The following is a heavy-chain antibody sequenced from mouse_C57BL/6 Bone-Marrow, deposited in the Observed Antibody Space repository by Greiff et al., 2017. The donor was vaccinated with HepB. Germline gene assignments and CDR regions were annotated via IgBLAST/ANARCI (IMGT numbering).Heavy chain of an antibody. V-gene: IGHV2-5*01. Sequence: VQLVESGPGLVQPSQSLSITCTVSGFSLTSYGVHWVRQSPGKGLEWLGVIWRGGSTDYNAAFMSRLSITKDNSKGRVVFKMNSLQADDTAIYYCAKNYYYDLWYFDVWGTGTTVTVSS. J-gene: IGHJ1*03. CDR2: IWRGGST. CDR3: AKNYYYDLWYFDV. CDR1: GFSLTSYG. D-gene: IGHD1-1*01.